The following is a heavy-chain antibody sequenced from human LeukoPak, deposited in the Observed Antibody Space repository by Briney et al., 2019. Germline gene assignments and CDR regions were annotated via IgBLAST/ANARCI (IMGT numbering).Heavy chain of an antibody. V-gene: IGHV4-59*01. J-gene: IGHJ4*02. Sequence: SETLFLTCTVSGGSISSYYWSWIRQPPGKGLEWIGYIYYSGSTNYNPSLKSRVTISVDTSKNQFSLKLSSVTAADTAVYYCAREAYCTNGVCYFDYWGQGTLVTVSS. CDR1: GGSISSYY. CDR2: IYYSGST. D-gene: IGHD2-8*01. CDR3: AREAYCTNGVCYFDY.